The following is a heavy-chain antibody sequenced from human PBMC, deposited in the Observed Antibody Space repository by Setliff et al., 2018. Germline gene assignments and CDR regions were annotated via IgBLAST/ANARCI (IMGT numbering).Heavy chain of an antibody. J-gene: IGHJ5*02. Sequence: PSETLSLTCAVYGGSFSGYYWSWIRQPPGKGLEWIGEINHSGSTNYNPSLKSRVTISVDTSKNQFSLKLSSVTAADTAVYYCARGSGSYPVWFDPRGQGTRVTVS. D-gene: IGHD1-26*01. CDR1: GGSFSGYY. CDR2: INHSGST. V-gene: IGHV4-34*01. CDR3: ARGSGSYPVWFDP.